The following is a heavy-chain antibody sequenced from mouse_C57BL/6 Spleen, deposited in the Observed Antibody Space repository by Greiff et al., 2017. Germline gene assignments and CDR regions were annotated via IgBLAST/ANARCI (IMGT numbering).Heavy chain of an antibody. D-gene: IGHD1-1*01. J-gene: IGHJ2*01. CDR1: GYTFTSYW. CDR2: IYPSDSEN. V-gene: IGHV1-61*01. Sequence: QVQLQQPGAELVRPGSSVKLSCKASGYTFTSYWMDWVKQRPGQGLEWIGNIYPSDSENHYNQKFKDKATLTVDKSSSTAYMQLSSLTSEDSAVYYCAVITTVVGLDYWGQGTTLTVSS. CDR3: AVITTVVGLDY.